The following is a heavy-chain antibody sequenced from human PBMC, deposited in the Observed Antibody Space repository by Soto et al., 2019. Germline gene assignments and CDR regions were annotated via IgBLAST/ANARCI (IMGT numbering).Heavy chain of an antibody. J-gene: IGHJ4*02. CDR1: GGNFRYYA. CDR3: VRVVVTEVVVAYFDY. V-gene: IGHV1-69*01. Sequence: QVQLVQAGAEVKKPGSSVRVSCKASGGNFRYYAFTWVRLAPGQGLEWLGGITPLFGTTKYAQKFRGRVTITADESTSTAYMELSSLRSEDTAVYYCVRVVVTEVVVAYFDYWGQGTLVTVSS. CDR2: ITPLFGTT. D-gene: IGHD3-22*01.